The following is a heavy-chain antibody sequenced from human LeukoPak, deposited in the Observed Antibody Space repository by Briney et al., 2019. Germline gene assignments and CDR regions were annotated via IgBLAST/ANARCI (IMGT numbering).Heavy chain of an antibody. D-gene: IGHD3-22*01. Sequence: SQTLSLTCAISGDSFSSNSAAWNWIRQSPSRGLEWLGRTYYRSKWYNDYAVSVKSRITINPDTSKNQFSLQLNSVTPEDTAVYYCARGSSQIYYYDSSGYSHAFDYWGQGTLITVSS. CDR3: ARGSSQIYYYDSSGYSHAFDY. CDR2: TYYRSKWYN. CDR1: GDSFSSNSAA. V-gene: IGHV6-1*01. J-gene: IGHJ4*02.